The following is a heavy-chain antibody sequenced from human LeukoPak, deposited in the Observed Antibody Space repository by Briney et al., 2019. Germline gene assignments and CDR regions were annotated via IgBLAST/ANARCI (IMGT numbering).Heavy chain of an antibody. Sequence: PSETLSLTCTVSGGSISSGDYYWSWIRQPPGKGLEWIGYIYYSGTTYYNPSLNRRVTISVDTSKNQFSLKLSSVTAADTAVYYCANGSGSYYTFDYWGQGTLVTVSS. CDR2: IYYSGTT. V-gene: IGHV4-30-4*01. CDR3: ANGSGSYYTFDY. CDR1: GGSISSGDYY. J-gene: IGHJ4*02. D-gene: IGHD3-10*01.